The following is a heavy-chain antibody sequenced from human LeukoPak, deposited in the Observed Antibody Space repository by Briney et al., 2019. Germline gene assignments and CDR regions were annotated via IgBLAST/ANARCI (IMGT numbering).Heavy chain of an antibody. J-gene: IGHJ4*02. D-gene: IGHD4-17*01. CDR3: ARDDTVTTRVGFID. CDR1: GFTFSSYC. CDR2: IKQDGSEK. Sequence: GGSLRLSCAASGFTFSSYCMSWVRQAPGTGLEWVSNIKQDGSEKYYVDSVKGRFTISRDNAKNSQYLQMNSLRAEDTAVYYCARDDTVTTRVGFIDWGQGTLVTVSS. V-gene: IGHV3-7*01.